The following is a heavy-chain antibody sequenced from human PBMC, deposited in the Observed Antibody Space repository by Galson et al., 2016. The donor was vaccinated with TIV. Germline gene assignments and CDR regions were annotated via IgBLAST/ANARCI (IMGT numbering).Heavy chain of an antibody. D-gene: IGHD6-19*01. V-gene: IGHV3-48*02. J-gene: IGHJ4*02. Sequence: SLRLSCAVSGFTFSSYPMYWVRQAPGKGLEWVSDISNTGATVHYTDSVKGRFTVSRDNAKNSLFLQMNSLRDEDTAVYYCARVLAGLFDYWGQGTLVTVSS. CDR3: ARVLAGLFDY. CDR1: GFTFSSYP. CDR2: ISNTGATV.